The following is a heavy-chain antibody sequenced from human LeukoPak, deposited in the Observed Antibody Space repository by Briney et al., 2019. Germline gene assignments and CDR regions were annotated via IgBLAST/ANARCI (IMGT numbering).Heavy chain of an antibody. CDR2: IVVGSGNT. J-gene: IGHJ6*02. CDR3: AAEAVAYYDFWSGYYGGMDV. D-gene: IGHD3-3*01. V-gene: IGHV1-58*02. CDR1: GFTFTSSA. Sequence: GASVKVSCKASGFTFTSSAMQWARQARGQRLEWIGWIVVGSGNTNYAQKFQEGVTITRDMSTSTAYMELSSLRSEDTAVYYCAAEAVAYYDFWSGYYGGMDVWGQGTTVTVSS.